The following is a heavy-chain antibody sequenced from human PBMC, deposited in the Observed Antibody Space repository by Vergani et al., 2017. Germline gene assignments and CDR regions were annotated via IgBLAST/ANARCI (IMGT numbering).Heavy chain of an antibody. Sequence: QVQLVQSGDEVKKPGASVKVSCKASGYTFTSYDINWVRQATGQGLEWMGWMNPNSGNTGYAQKFQGRVTMTRNTSISTAYMELSSLRSEDTAVYYCARGRETLLLRPGITYYYYYGMDVWGQGTTVTVSS. J-gene: IGHJ6*02. CDR2: MNPNSGNT. V-gene: IGHV1-8*01. D-gene: IGHD5-12*01. CDR3: ARGRETLLLRPGITYYYYYGMDV. CDR1: GYTFTSYD.